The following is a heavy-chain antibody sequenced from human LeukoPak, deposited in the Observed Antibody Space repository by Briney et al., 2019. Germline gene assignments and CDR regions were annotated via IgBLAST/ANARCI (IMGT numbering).Heavy chain of an antibody. Sequence: SETLSLTCAVYGGSFSGYYWSWIRQPPGKGLEWIGEINHSGRTNYNPSLKSRVTISVDTSKNQFSLKLSSVTAADTAVYYCARRPSVGAAAGMFDYWGQGTLVTVSS. D-gene: IGHD6-13*01. V-gene: IGHV4-34*01. CDR1: GGSFSGYY. CDR3: ARRPSVGAAAGMFDY. CDR2: INHSGRT. J-gene: IGHJ4*02.